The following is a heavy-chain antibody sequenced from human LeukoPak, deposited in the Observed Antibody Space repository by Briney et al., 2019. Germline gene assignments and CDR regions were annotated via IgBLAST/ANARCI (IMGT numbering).Heavy chain of an antibody. CDR1: GFTVGSNY. CDR2: IYSGGNI. D-gene: IGHD1-14*01. J-gene: IGHJ4*02. Sequence: GGSLRLSCAASGFTVGSNYMTWVRQAPGKGLEWVSVIYSGGNIHYADSVKGRFTISRDSSKSTLYLQMNSLRTEDTAVYYCARDSTSSNHDYWGQGTLVTVSS. V-gene: IGHV3-53*01. CDR3: ARDSTSSNHDY.